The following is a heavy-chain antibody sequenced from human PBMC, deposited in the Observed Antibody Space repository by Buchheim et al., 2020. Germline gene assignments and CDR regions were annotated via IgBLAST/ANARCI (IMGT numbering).Heavy chain of an antibody. CDR1: GFTFSSNW. Sequence: EVQLVESGGGLVQPGGSLRLSCAASGFTFSSNWMSWVRQAPGKGLEWVANIKQDGSEKYYVDSVKGRFTISRDNAKNSLYLQMNSLRAEDTAVYYCARERDTMSSWYEGGFDYWGQGTL. CDR2: IKQDGSEK. D-gene: IGHD6-13*01. CDR3: ARERDTMSSWYEGGFDY. J-gene: IGHJ4*02. V-gene: IGHV3-7*01.